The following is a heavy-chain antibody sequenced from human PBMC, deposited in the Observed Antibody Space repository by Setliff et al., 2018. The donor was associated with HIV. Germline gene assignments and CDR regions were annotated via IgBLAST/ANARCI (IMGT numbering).Heavy chain of an antibody. CDR3: AILSKDSNSSSPTGGHYYYMDV. CDR1: GGSINSHY. J-gene: IGHJ6*03. D-gene: IGHD6-6*01. Sequence: SETLSLTCTVSGGSINSHYWTWARQPPGKGLEWIGYMYYFWRTNYNPSLKSRVIISGDTFKNQFSLKLRSVTAADTAVYYCAILSKDSNSSSPTGGHYYYMDVWGKGTTVTVSS. V-gene: IGHV4-59*11. CDR2: MYYFWRT.